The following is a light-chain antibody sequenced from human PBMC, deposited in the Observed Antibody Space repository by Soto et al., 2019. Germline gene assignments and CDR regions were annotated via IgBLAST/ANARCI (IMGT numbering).Light chain of an antibody. CDR1: QSIGTY. J-gene: IGKJ5*01. CDR3: MQALQSLT. V-gene: IGKV3-11*01. CDR2: DAS. Sequence: EIVLTQSPATLSLSPWGGATLSCRASQSIGTYLAWYQQKPGQAPRLVIFDASNRATGVPARFSGSGSGTDFTLKINRVEAEDVGTYYCMQALQSLTFGQGTRLEIK.